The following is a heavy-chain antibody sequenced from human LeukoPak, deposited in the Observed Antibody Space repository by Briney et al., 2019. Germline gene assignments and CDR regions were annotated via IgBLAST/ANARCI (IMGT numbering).Heavy chain of an antibody. CDR2: INHSGST. CDR3: ARGSYYGSGSYYNRQYYYYGMDV. CDR1: GGSFSGYY. V-gene: IGHV4-34*01. D-gene: IGHD3-10*01. Sequence: PSETLSLTCAVYGGSFSGYYWSWIRQPPGKGLEWIGEINHSGSTNYNPSLKSRVTISVDTSKNQFSLKLSSVTAADTAVYYCARGSYYGSGSYYNRQYYYYGMDVWGKGTTVTVSS. J-gene: IGHJ6*04.